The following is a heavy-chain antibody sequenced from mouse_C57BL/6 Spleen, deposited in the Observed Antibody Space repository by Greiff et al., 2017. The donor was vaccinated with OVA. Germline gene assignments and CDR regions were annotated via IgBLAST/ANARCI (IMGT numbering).Heavy chain of an antibody. J-gene: IGHJ2*01. CDR1: GYSITSGYY. D-gene: IGHD1-1*01. CDR2: ISYDGSN. V-gene: IGHV3-6*01. Sequence: EVQLVESGPGLVKPSQSLSLTCSVTGYSITSGYYWNWIRQFPGNKLAWMGYISYDGSNNYNPSLKNRISITRDTSKNQFFLKLNSVTTEDTATYYCARECYYYGSSGVYYFDYWGQGTTLTVSS. CDR3: ARECYYYGSSGVYYFDY.